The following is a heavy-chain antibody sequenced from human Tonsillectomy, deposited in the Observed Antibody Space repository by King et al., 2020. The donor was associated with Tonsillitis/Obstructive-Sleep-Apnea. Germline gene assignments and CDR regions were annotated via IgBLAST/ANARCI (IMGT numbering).Heavy chain of an antibody. D-gene: IGHD4-17*01. Sequence: VQLVESGGGVVQPGRSLRLSCAASGFTFSSYGMHWVRQAPGKGLEWVAVISYDGSDKYYADSVKGRFTISRANSKNTLYLQMNSLRAEDTAVYYCAKNPKEGVTTFWAFDIWGQGTMVTVSS. CDR2: ISYDGSDK. J-gene: IGHJ3*02. CDR1: GFTFSSYG. CDR3: AKNPKEGVTTFWAFDI. V-gene: IGHV3-30*18.